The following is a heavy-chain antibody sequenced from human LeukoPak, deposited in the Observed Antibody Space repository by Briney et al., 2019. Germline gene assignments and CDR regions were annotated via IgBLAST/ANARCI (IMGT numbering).Heavy chain of an antibody. J-gene: IGHJ4*02. Sequence: PGGSLRLSCAASGFTFSSYAMSWVRQAPGKGLEWVSAISRSGGSTYYADSVKGRFTISRDNSKNTLYLQMNSLRAEDTAVYYCAKDGETYCSSTSCKPDYWGQGTLVTVSS. CDR3: AKDGETYCSSTSCKPDY. CDR1: GFTFSSYA. V-gene: IGHV3-23*01. CDR2: ISRSGGST. D-gene: IGHD2-2*01.